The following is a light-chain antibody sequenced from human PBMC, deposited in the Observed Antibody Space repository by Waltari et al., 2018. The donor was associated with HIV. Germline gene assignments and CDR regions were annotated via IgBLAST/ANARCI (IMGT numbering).Light chain of an antibody. CDR2: SND. J-gene: IGLJ3*02. CDR3: ATWDDSLNGWV. CDR1: SSNLGSNT. Sequence: QSVLTQPPSASGTPGQRVPISCSGSSSNLGSNTASWYHQVPGTAPKVLIYSNDDRPSGVPDRFSGSKSGTSASLAISGLQSEDEADYYCATWDDSLNGWVFGGGTKVTVL. V-gene: IGLV1-44*01.